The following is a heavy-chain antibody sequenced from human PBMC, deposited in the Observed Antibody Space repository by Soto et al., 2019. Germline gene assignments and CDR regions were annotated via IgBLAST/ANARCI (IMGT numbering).Heavy chain of an antibody. J-gene: IGHJ5*02. V-gene: IGHV4-4*07. D-gene: IGHD6-13*01. CDR2: VSSTGSS. CDR1: GGSISNYY. Sequence: SETLSLTCTVSGGSISNYYWSWIRQSAEKRLEWIGRVSSTGSSYYNPSRKSRVTISVDTSKNQVSLNLTSVTAADTAVYYCARGAPAAGTDWFDPWGQGTLVTVSS. CDR3: ARGAPAAGTDWFDP.